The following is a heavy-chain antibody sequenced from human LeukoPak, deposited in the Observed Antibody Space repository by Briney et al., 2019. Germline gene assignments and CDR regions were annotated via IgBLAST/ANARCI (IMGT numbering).Heavy chain of an antibody. CDR1: GFTFSSYT. CDR2: ISGSGGST. CDR3: AKARNVVQSFFDY. Sequence: PGGSLRLSCAASGFTFSSYTMNWVRQAPGKGLEWVSAISGSGGSTYYADSVKGRFTISRDNSKNTLYLQMNSLRAEDTAVYYCAKARNVVQSFFDYWGQGTLVTVSS. J-gene: IGHJ4*02. V-gene: IGHV3-23*01. D-gene: IGHD2-15*01.